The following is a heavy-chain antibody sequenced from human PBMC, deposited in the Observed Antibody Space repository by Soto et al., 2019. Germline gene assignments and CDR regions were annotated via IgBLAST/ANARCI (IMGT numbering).Heavy chain of an antibody. CDR2: ISGIGGST. CDR1: GFTFTDYA. Sequence: PGWSLRLSCAASGFTFTDYALSWVRQAPGKGLEWVATISGIGGSTYLADSVKGRLSISRDNSKNTVSLLMNSLRAEDTAVYFCARGSSGYISSWYFFAYWGRGTLVTGSS. J-gene: IGHJ4*02. D-gene: IGHD6-13*01. V-gene: IGHV3-23*01. CDR3: ARGSSGYISSWYFFAY.